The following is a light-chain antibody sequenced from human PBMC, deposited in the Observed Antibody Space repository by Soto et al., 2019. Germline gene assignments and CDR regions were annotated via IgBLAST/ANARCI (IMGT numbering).Light chain of an antibody. CDR2: GAF. Sequence: EIVLTQSPATLSLSPGERATLSCRASPSVTNYLAWYQQKPGQPPRLLIYGAFNRAAGIPARFSGSGSGTDFTLTISSLEPEDSAVYYCQQRNIWPPVTFGQGRRLAVK. CDR1: PSVTNY. CDR3: QQRNIWPPVT. J-gene: IGKJ5*01. V-gene: IGKV3-11*01.